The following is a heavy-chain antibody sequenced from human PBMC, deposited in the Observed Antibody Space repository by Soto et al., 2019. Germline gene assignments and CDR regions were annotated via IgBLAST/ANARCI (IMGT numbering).Heavy chain of an antibody. J-gene: IGHJ4*02. CDR1: GFTFSTYD. Sequence: EVQLVESGGGLIQAGGSLRLSCAASGFTFSTYDMHWVRQPAGKGLEWVAAIGLVGDTYYPGSVKGRFTISREDAKNSLHLEVNSLRVEDTAIYYCVREAGRGSGGVQELDYWGQGTLVTVSS. V-gene: IGHV3-13*01. D-gene: IGHD1-26*01. CDR3: VREAGRGSGGVQELDY. CDR2: IGLVGDT.